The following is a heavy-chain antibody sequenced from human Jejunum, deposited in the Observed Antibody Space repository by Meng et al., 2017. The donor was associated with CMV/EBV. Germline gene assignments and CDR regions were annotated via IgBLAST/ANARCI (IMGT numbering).Heavy chain of an antibody. CDR3: VREQFLTGSSIDY. CDR2: VYQSGAT. J-gene: IGHJ4*02. D-gene: IGHD6-6*01. Sequence: VSGSSISSGSYWAWIRQSPGKGLGWLGSVYQSGATFHNPSIKSRVSMSMDMSKNQFSLKVTSVTAADTAVYYCVREQFLTGSSIDYWGQGTLVTVSS. CDR1: GSSISSGSY. V-gene: IGHV4-38-2*02.